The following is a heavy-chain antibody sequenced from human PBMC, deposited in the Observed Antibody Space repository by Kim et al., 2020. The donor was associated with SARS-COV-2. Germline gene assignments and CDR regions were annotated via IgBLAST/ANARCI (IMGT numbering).Heavy chain of an antibody. CDR1: GFTFSSYG. V-gene: IGHV3-30*18. Sequence: GGSLRLSCAASGFTFSSYGMHWVRQAPGKGLEWVAVISYDGSNGYYADSVKGRFTISRDSSKNTAYLQMNSLRPEDTAVYYCAKGLLYGSGSRTFDYWG. CDR3: AKGLLYGSGSRTFDY. D-gene: IGHD3-10*01. J-gene: IGHJ4*01. CDR2: ISYDGSNG.